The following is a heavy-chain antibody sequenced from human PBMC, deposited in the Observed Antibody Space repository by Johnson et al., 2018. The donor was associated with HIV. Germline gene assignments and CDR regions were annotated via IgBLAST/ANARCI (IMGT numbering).Heavy chain of an antibody. CDR2: IGTAGDT. CDR1: GFTFSSYD. J-gene: IGHJ3*02. D-gene: IGHD4-17*01. Sequence: VQLVESGGGLVQPGGSLRLSCAASGFTFSSYDMHWVRQATGKGLEWVSAIGTAGDTYYPGSVKGRFTISRENAKNSLYLQMNSLRAGDTAVYYCARSPETGDRLWRAFDIWGHGTMVTVSS. CDR3: ARSPETGDRLWRAFDI. V-gene: IGHV3-13*01.